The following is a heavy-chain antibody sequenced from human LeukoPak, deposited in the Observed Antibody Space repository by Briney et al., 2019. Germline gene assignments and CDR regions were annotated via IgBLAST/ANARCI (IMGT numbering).Heavy chain of an antibody. J-gene: IGHJ4*02. CDR3: AVDIVVVVAAITFDY. CDR2: IIPIFGTA. V-gene: IGHV1-69*01. CDR1: FSSWT. D-gene: IGHD2-15*01. Sequence: FSSWTESRSRQAPGQGNEWMGGIIPIFGTANYAQKFQGRVTITADESTSTAYMELSSLRSEDTAVYYCAVDIVVVVAAITFDYWGQGTLVTVSS.